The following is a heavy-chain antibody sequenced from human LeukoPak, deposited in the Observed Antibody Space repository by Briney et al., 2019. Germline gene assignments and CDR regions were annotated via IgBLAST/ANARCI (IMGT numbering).Heavy chain of an antibody. CDR3: ARDRVGSGWPGPDNFEV. CDR2: INPNTGAT. Sequence: GASVKDSCKASGYTLTGYYLHWVRQAPGQGLEWMGWINPNTGATYSAQKFQGRITMTRDSSISTAYMDLSRLRSDDTAVYYCARDRVGSGWPGPDNFEVWGQGTLVTVSS. V-gene: IGHV1-2*02. D-gene: IGHD6-19*01. CDR1: GYTLTGYY. J-gene: IGHJ4*02.